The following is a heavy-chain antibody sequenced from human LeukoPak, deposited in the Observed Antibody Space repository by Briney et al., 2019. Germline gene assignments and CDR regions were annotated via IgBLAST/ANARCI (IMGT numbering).Heavy chain of an antibody. CDR1: GGSINSYY. Sequence: PSETLSLTCTVSGGSINSYYWSWIRQPPGKGLEWIGYIYYSGSTNYNPSLKSRVTISVDTSKNQFSLKLSSVTAADTAVYYCAGYSGSYPSWGQGTLVTVSS. D-gene: IGHD3-10*01. V-gene: IGHV4-59*01. J-gene: IGHJ4*02. CDR2: IYYSGST. CDR3: AGYSGSYPS.